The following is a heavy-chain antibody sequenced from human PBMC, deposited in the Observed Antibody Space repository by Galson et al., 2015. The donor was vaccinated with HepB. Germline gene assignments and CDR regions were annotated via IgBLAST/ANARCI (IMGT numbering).Heavy chain of an antibody. CDR2: IYPGDSDT. V-gene: IGHV5-51*01. CDR3: ARHRGLEDYYYGMDV. D-gene: IGHD1-1*01. CDR1: GYSFTSYW. Sequence: QSGAEVTKPGESLKISCKGSGYSFTSYWIGWVRQMPGKGLEWVGIIYPGDSDTRYSPSFQGQVAISADKSISTAYLQWSSLKASDTAMYYCARHRGLEDYYYGMDVWGQGTTVTVSS. J-gene: IGHJ6*02.